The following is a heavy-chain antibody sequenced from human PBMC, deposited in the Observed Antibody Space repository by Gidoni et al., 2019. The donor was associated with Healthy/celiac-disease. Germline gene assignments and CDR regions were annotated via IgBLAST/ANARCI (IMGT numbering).Heavy chain of an antibody. CDR1: GFTFTSSA. J-gene: IGHJ4*01. D-gene: IGHD4-4*01. CDR3: AAGQPVNYDTDFDY. Sequence: MQLVQSGPEVKKPCTSLKVSCKASGFTFTSSAVQWVRQARGQRLEGIGWIVVGSGNTNYTQKVEERVTITRDMYASTAYMELSSLRSEDTAVYYCAAGQPVNYDTDFDYWGQGTLVTGSS. CDR2: IVVGSGNT. V-gene: IGHV1-58*01.